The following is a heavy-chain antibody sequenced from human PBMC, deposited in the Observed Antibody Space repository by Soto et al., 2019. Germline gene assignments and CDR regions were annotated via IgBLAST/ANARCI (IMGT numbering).Heavy chain of an antibody. J-gene: IGHJ6*02. CDR2: ISGSGGST. CDR3: ATIFDGPYGMDV. Sequence: TGGSLRLSCAASGFTFSSYAMSWVRQAPGKGLEWVSAISGSGGSTYYADSVKGRFTISRDNSKNTLYLQMNSLRAEDTAVYYCATIFDGPYGMDVWGQGTTVTVSS. CDR1: GFTFSSYA. D-gene: IGHD4-17*01. V-gene: IGHV3-23*01.